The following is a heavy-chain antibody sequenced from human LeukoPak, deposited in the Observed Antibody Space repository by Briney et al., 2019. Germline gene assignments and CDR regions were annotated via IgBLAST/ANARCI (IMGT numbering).Heavy chain of an antibody. D-gene: IGHD2-15*01. Sequence: GGSLRLSCAASGFTFSSTWMSWVRQSPGKGLEWVANIRQDGSDRYYIDSVRGRFTISRDNAKNSLSLRMNSLRVEDTAVYYCARDRDCGDGGCYPHFDYWGQGVQVTVSS. CDR2: IRQDGSDR. J-gene: IGHJ4*02. CDR3: ARDRDCGDGGCYPHFDY. V-gene: IGHV3-7*01. CDR1: GFTFSSTW.